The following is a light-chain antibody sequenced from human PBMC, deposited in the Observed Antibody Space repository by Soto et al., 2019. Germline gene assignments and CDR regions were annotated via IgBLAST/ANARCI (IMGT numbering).Light chain of an antibody. J-gene: IGKJ1*01. CDR1: QSISIY. CDR2: AAS. V-gene: IGKV1-39*01. Sequence: DIQMTQSPSSLSASVGDRVTITCRASQSISIYLNWYQQKPGKAPKLLIYAASSLQSGVPSRFSGSGSGTDFTLTISSLQPEDFATYYCQQSYSIPTFGQGTKVEIK. CDR3: QQSYSIPT.